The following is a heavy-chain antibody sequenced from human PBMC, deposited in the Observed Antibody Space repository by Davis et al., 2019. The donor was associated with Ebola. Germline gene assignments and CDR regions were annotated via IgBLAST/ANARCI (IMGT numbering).Heavy chain of an antibody. D-gene: IGHD6-19*01. J-gene: IGHJ5*02. Sequence: GESLKISCAASGFTFSSYGMHWVRQAPGKGLEWVAFIRYDGSNKYYADSVKGRFTISRDNSKNTLYLQMNSLRAEDTAVYYCAAIAVTGTNWFDPWGQGTLVTVSS. CDR2: IRYDGSNK. V-gene: IGHV3-30*02. CDR3: AAIAVTGTNWFDP. CDR1: GFTFSSYG.